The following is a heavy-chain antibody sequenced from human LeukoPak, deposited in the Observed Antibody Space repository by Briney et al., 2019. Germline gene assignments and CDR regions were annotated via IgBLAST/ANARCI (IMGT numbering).Heavy chain of an antibody. CDR1: GYTFTNYG. J-gene: IGHJ5*02. D-gene: IGHD3-9*01. CDR2: ISAYNGNT. V-gene: IGHV1-18*01. CDR3: ARWGRDFDDWLDP. Sequence: ASVKVSCKASGYTFTNYGVIWVRQAPGQGLEWMGWISAYNGNTNYAQNLQGRVTMTTDTSTTTAYMELRSLNSDDTAVYYCARWGRDFDDWLDPWGQGTLVTVSS.